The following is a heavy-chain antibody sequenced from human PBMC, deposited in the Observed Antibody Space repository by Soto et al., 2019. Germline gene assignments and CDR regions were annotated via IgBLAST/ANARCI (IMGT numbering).Heavy chain of an antibody. CDR2: IDPGDSDT. CDR3: ASSRDSSGYYAPFAFDI. CDR1: GYSFTSYW. D-gene: IGHD3-22*01. V-gene: IGHV5-51*01. Sequence: GVTLKISCNSSGYSFTSYWINCVRQIPGRGLEWMGRIDPGDSDTRYSPSFQGQVTISADKSISTAYLQWSSLKASDTAMYYCASSRDSSGYYAPFAFDIWGQGTMVTVSS. J-gene: IGHJ3*02.